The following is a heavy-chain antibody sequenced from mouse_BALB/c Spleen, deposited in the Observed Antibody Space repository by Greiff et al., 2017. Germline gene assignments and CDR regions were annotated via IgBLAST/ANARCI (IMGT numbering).Heavy chain of an antibody. CDR1: GFNIKDYY. J-gene: IGHJ2*01. D-gene: IGHD2-14*01. CDR2: IDPENGDT. V-gene: IGHV14-4*02. Sequence: EVQLQQSGAELVRSGASVKLSCTASGFNIKDYYMHWVKQRPEQGLEWIGWIDPENGDTEYAPKFQGKATMTADTSSSTAYMLLSSLTSEDSAIYFCARRDYRYDLDYWGQGTTLTVSS. CDR3: ARRDYRYDLDY.